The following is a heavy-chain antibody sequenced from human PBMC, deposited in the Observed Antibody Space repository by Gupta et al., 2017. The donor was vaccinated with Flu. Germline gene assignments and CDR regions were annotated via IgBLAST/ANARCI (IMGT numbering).Heavy chain of an antibody. CDR2: IRSKAYGGTT. D-gene: IGHD1-26*01. J-gene: IGHJ6*03. CDR1: DYA. V-gene: IGHV3-49*04. CDR3: TRGELHDYYYMDV. Sequence: DYAMSWVRQAPGKGLEWVAFIRSKAYGGTTEYAASVKGRFTISRDDSKSIGYLQMNSLKTEDTAVYYCTRGELHDYYYMDVWGKGTTVTVSS.